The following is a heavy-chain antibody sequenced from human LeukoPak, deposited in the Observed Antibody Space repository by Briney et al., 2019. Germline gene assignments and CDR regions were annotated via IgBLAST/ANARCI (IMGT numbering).Heavy chain of an antibody. Sequence: GGSLRLSCAASGFTFSSYEMNWVRQAPGKGLEWVSAISGSGGSTYYADSVKGRFTISRDNSKNTLYLQMNSLRAEDTAVYYCARFNPLVGAFDIWGQGTMVTVSS. J-gene: IGHJ3*02. V-gene: IGHV3-23*01. CDR2: ISGSGGST. CDR3: ARFNPLVGAFDI. D-gene: IGHD1-26*01. CDR1: GFTFSSYE.